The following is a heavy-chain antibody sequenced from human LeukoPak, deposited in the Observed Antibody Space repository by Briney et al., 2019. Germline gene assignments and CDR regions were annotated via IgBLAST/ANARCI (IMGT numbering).Heavy chain of an antibody. CDR1: GYSFTSYW. CDR3: ARHDFYDILTQDY. J-gene: IGHJ4*02. V-gene: IGHV5-51*01. D-gene: IGHD3-9*01. Sequence: GESLKIPCKGSGYSFTSYWVGWVRQMPGKGLEGMGLIYPGDSDTRYSPSFQGQVTISADKSISTAYPQWISLNASDTAMYYCARHDFYDILTQDYWGQGTLVTVSS. CDR2: IYPGDSDT.